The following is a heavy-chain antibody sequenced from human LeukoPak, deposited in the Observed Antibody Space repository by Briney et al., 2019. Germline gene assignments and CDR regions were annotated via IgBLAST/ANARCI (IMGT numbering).Heavy chain of an antibody. CDR1: GFTFSDYY. Sequence: GGSLRLSCAASGFTFSDYYMSWIRQAPGQGLEWVSYISSSSTYTKYADSVKGRFTISRDDAKNSLYLQMNSLRAEDTAVYYCAREFWGYFDFWGQGALVTVSS. CDR2: ISSSSTYT. D-gene: IGHD3-16*01. CDR3: AREFWGYFDF. J-gene: IGHJ4*02. V-gene: IGHV3-11*05.